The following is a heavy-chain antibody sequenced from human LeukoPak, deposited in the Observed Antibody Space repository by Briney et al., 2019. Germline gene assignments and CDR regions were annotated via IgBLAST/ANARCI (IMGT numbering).Heavy chain of an antibody. D-gene: IGHD2-21*02. Sequence: SVKVSCKATGGTFSSYALSWVRQAPGQGLEWMGRIIPIFGTANYAQKFQGRVTITTDESTSTAYMELSSLRSEDTAVYYCARTIYCGGDCYSYFDYWGQGTLVTVSS. CDR1: GGTFSSYA. CDR3: ARTIYCGGDCYSYFDY. CDR2: IIPIFGTA. J-gene: IGHJ4*02. V-gene: IGHV1-69*05.